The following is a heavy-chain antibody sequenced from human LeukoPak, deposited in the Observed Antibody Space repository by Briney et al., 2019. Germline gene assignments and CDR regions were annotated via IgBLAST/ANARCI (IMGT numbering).Heavy chain of an antibody. V-gene: IGHV3-23*01. CDR1: GFTFSSSA. CDR3: ARGGPSTVTYLAY. J-gene: IGHJ4*02. Sequence: GGSLRLSCAASGFTFSSSAMSWVRQAPGKGLEWVSAISNNGGYTYYADSVQGRFTISRDNAKNSLYLQMNSLRAEDTAVYYCARGGPSTVTYLAYWGQGTLVTVSS. D-gene: IGHD4-17*01. CDR2: ISNNGGYT.